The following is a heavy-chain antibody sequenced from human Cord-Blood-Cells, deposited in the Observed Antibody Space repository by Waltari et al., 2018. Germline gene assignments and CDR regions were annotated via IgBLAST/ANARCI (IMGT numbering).Heavy chain of an antibody. CDR2: INPNSGGT. Sequence: QVQLVQSGAEVKKPGASVKVSCKASGYTFTGYYMNWVRQAPGQGLEWMGWINPNSGGTNYVQKFQGSVTMTRDTSISTAYMELSRLRSDDTAVYYCARGELLAPFDYWGQGTLVTVSS. CDR1: GYTFTGYY. J-gene: IGHJ4*02. D-gene: IGHD1-26*01. V-gene: IGHV1-2*04. CDR3: ARGELLAPFDY.